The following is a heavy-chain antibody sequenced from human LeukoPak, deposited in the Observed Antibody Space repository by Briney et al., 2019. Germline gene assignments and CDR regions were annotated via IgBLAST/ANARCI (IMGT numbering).Heavy chain of an antibody. Sequence: GGSLRLSSAASGFTFSDYYMSWIRQAPGKGLEWVSYISSSGSTIYYADSVKGRFTISRDNAKNSLYLQMNSLRAEDTAVYYCARREMATITISYWGQGTLVTVSS. V-gene: IGHV3-11*01. CDR3: ARREMATITISY. D-gene: IGHD5-24*01. J-gene: IGHJ4*02. CDR2: ISSSGSTI. CDR1: GFTFSDYY.